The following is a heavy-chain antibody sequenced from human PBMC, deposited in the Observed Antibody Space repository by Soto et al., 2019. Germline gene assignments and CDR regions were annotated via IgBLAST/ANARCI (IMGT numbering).Heavy chain of an antibody. CDR3: ARHRVPEYYASSGSTTSGH. V-gene: IGHV4-30-2*01. CDR1: GGSISSGGYS. D-gene: IGHD3-22*01. Sequence: PSETLSLTCAVSGGSISSGGYSWSWIRQPPGKGLEWIGYMYHSGSTYHNPSLKSRVTISIDRSKNQFSLKLSSVTAADTAVYYCARHRVPEYYASSGSTTSGHWGQGTPVTVSS. CDR2: MYHSGST. J-gene: IGHJ4*02.